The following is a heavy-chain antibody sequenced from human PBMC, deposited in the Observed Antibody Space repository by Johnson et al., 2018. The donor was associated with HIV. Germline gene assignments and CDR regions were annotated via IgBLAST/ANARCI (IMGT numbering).Heavy chain of an antibody. V-gene: IGHV3-30-3*01. CDR2: ISYDGSNK. J-gene: IGHJ3*02. CDR3: ARKEHGDYVFGNAFDI. Sequence: VQLVESGGGLVQPGGSLRLSCAASGFTFSSYAMHWVRQAPGKGLEWVAVISYDGSNKYYADSVKGRFTISRDNSKNTLYLQMNSLRAEDTAVYYCARKEHGDYVFGNAFDIWGQGTMVTVSS. D-gene: IGHD4-17*01. CDR1: GFTFSSYA.